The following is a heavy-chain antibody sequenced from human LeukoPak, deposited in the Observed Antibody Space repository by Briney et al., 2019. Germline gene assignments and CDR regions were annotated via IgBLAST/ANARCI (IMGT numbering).Heavy chain of an antibody. J-gene: IGHJ4*02. D-gene: IGHD3-22*01. CDR3: ARDVFGAYYYDSSGYLSGANFDY. V-gene: IGHV3-7*01. CDR2: INQDGSEK. CDR1: GFTFSNYA. Sequence: GGSLRLSCAASGFTFSNYAMNWVRQAPGKGLEWVANINQDGSEKYYVDSVKGRFTISRDNAKNSLYLQMNSLRAEDTAVYYCARDVFGAYYYDSSGYLSGANFDYWGQGTLVTVSS.